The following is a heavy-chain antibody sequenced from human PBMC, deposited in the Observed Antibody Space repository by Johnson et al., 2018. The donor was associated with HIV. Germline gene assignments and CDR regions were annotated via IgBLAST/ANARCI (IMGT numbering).Heavy chain of an antibody. Sequence: EVQLVESGGGVVRPGGSLRLSCAASGFTFDDYAMHWVRQAPGKGLDYVSGISWNSGSIGYVDSVKGRFTISRDNAKNSLYLQMNSLRAEDTALYYCAKDFGRYCSGGSCYSMSPWGQGTMVTVSS. CDR1: GFTFDDYA. CDR3: AKDFGRYCSGGSCYSMSP. CDR2: ISWNSGSI. V-gene: IGHV3-9*01. D-gene: IGHD2-15*01. J-gene: IGHJ3*01.